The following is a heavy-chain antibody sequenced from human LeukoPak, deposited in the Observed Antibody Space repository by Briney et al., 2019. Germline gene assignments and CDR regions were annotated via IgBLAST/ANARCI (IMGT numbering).Heavy chain of an antibody. Sequence: GGSLRLSCAVSWFSVSSNDMNWVRQVPGKGPEWVSVLYSGGRTKYADSVKGRFTISRDNSKNTLYLQMNSLRAEDTAVYYCARSPEDYYDSSGPLDYWGQGTLVTVSS. CDR3: ARSPEDYYDSSGPLDY. CDR2: LYSGGRT. D-gene: IGHD3-22*01. V-gene: IGHV3-53*05. CDR1: WFSVSSND. J-gene: IGHJ4*02.